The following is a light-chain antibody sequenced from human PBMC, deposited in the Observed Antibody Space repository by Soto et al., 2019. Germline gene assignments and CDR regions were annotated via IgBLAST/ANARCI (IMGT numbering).Light chain of an antibody. CDR3: QQYNSWPPWT. CDR1: QSVNSD. CDR2: SAS. Sequence: EIVMTQSPATLSVSPGEGTTLSCRASQSVNSDLAWYQQKPGQAPRLLIYSASTRATGVPARFSGSGSGTEFTLTISSLQSEDFAVYFCQQYNSWPPWTFGQGTKVELK. J-gene: IGKJ1*01. V-gene: IGKV3-15*01.